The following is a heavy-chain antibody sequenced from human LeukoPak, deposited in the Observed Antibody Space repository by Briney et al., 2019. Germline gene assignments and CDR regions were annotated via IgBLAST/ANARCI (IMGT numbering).Heavy chain of an antibody. CDR1: GGSISGSSYY. V-gene: IGHV4-39*07. CDR2: IYYSGST. CDR3: AREHYYDSSGYDI. D-gene: IGHD3-22*01. J-gene: IGHJ3*02. Sequence: SETLSLTCTVSGGSISGSSYYWGWIRQPPGKGLEWIGSIYYSGSTYYNPSLKSRVTISVDTSKNQFSLKLSSVTAADTAVYYCAREHYYDSSGYDIWGQGTMVTVSS.